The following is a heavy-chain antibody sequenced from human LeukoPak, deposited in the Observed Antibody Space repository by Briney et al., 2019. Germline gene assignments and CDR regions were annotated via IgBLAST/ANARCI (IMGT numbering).Heavy chain of an antibody. Sequence: PGGSLRLSCAAPGFTFSSYSMNWVRQAPGKGLEWVSSISSSSSYIYYADSVKGRFTISRDNAKNSLYLQMNSLRAEDTAVYYCAREQQLVEGGWFDPWGQGTLVTVSS. V-gene: IGHV3-21*01. CDR2: ISSSSSYI. J-gene: IGHJ5*02. CDR1: GFTFSSYS. D-gene: IGHD6-6*01. CDR3: AREQQLVEGGWFDP.